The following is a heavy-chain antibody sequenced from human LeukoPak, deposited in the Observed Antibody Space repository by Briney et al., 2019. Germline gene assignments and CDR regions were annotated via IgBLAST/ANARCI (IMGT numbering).Heavy chain of an antibody. CDR3: ARDRRPSREGPFDP. CDR1: GFTFSSYW. V-gene: IGHV3-74*01. J-gene: IGHJ5*02. Sequence: GSLRLSCVASGFTFSSYWMHWVRQDPRKGLVWVSRINGDGRNINYADSVRGRFTISRDNAKNSLYLQMNSLRAEDTAVYYCARDRRPSREGPFDPWGQGTLVTVSS. D-gene: IGHD6-6*01. CDR2: INGDGRNI.